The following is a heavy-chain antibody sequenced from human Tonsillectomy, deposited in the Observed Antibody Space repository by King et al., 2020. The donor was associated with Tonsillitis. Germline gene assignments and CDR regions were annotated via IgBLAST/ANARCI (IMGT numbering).Heavy chain of an antibody. CDR3: TTDLGSVSFEELYLFDY. Sequence: QLVQSGAEVKKPGASVKLSCTASGYTFTNYYMHWVRQAPGQGLEWMGMINPNSGRTTYAQKFQGRVTMTRETATTLYMEVTSLRPEDTAVYYCTTDLGSVSFEELYLFDYWGQGTLVTVSS. V-gene: IGHV1-46*03. J-gene: IGHJ4*02. D-gene: IGHD3-10*01. CDR2: INPNSGRT. CDR1: GYTFTNYY.